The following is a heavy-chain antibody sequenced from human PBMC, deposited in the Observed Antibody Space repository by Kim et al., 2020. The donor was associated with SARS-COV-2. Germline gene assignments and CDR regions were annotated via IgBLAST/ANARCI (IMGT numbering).Heavy chain of an antibody. Sequence: ASVKVSCKASGYTFTSYDINWVRQATGQGLEWMGWMNPNSGNTGYAQKFQGRVTMTRNTSISTAYMELSSLRSEDTAVYYCARARYDSRSYYFDYWGQGTLVTVSS. J-gene: IGHJ4*02. D-gene: IGHD3-22*01. CDR2: MNPNSGNT. V-gene: IGHV1-8*01. CDR1: GYTFTSYD. CDR3: ARARYDSRSYYFDY.